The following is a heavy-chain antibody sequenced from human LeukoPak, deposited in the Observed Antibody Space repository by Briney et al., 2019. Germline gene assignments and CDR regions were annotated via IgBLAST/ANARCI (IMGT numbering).Heavy chain of an antibody. J-gene: IGHJ4*02. CDR3: AKSGGYGLIDY. V-gene: IGHV4-4*08. Sequence: SETLSLTCTVSGGSISGYYWSWVRQSPEKGLESIGFIYSTGSTSYNPSLKSRVTISIETSKNQISLRLNSVTAADTAMYYCAKSGGYGLIDYWGQGTLVTVSS. CDR2: IYSTGST. CDR1: GGSISGYY. D-gene: IGHD1-26*01.